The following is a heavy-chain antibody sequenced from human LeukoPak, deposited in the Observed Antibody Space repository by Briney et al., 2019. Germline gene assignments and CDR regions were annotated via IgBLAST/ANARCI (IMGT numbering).Heavy chain of an antibody. CDR2: IISILGIA. CDR1: GGTFSSYT. D-gene: IGHD2-2*01. V-gene: IGHV1-69*02. Sequence: ASVKVSCKASGGTFSSYTISWVRQAPGQGLEWMGKIISILGIANYAQKFQGRVTITADKSTSTAYMELSSLRSEDTALYYCARGKLLSNDAFDIWGQGTMVTVSS. J-gene: IGHJ3*02. CDR3: ARGKLLSNDAFDI.